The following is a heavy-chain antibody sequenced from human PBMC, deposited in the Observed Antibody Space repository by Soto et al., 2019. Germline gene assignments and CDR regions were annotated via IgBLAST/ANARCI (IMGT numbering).Heavy chain of an antibody. J-gene: IGHJ6*02. D-gene: IGHD4-4*01. CDR1: GGTFSSYA. V-gene: IGHV1-69*06. CDR3: AIDYSNYYYYGMDA. Sequence: SVKVSCKASGGTFSSYAISWVRQAPGQGLEWMGGIIPIFGTANYAQKFQGRVTITADKSTSTAYMELSSLRSEDTAVYYCAIDYSNYYYYGMDAWGQGTTVTVSS. CDR2: IIPIFGTA.